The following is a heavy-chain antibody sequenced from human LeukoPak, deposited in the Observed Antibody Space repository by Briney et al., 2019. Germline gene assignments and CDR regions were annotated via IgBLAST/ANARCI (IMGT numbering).Heavy chain of an antibody. Sequence: GGSLRLSCAASGFTFSSYEMNWVRQAPGKGLEWVSYISSSGSTIYYADSVKGRFTISRDNAKNSLYLQMNSLRAEDTAVYYCAREGASDFYSGSWYEWGEFDYWGQGTLVTVSS. CDR2: ISSSGSTI. J-gene: IGHJ4*02. CDR1: GFTFSSYE. V-gene: IGHV3-48*03. CDR3: AREGASDFYSGSWYEWGEFDY. D-gene: IGHD6-13*01.